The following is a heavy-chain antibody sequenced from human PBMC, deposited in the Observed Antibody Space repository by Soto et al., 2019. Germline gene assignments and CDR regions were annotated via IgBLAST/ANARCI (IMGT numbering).Heavy chain of an antibody. V-gene: IGHV1-69*13. J-gene: IGHJ4*02. Sequence: SVKVSCKASGGTFSSYAISWVRQAPGQGLEWMGGIIPIFGTANYAQKFQGRVTITADESTSTAYMELSSLRSEDTAVYYCASVLRYFDWLFDYWGQGTLVTVSS. CDR2: IIPIFGTA. D-gene: IGHD3-9*01. CDR1: GGTFSSYA. CDR3: ASVLRYFDWLFDY.